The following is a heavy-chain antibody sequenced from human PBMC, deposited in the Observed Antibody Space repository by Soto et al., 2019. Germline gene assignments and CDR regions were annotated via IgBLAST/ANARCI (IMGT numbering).Heavy chain of an antibody. Sequence: QVQLQESGPGLVKPSETLSLTCAVSGDSISSYYCMWIRQPPGKGLESIGYLYYGRSANYNPSLMSRVTLSVDTSTNQCSLTLSSMTAADTAVYSCALRSMAVVPEYWGQGTLVTVSS. CDR2: LYYGRSA. V-gene: IGHV4-59*01. CDR1: GDSISSYY. CDR3: ALRSMAVVPEY. D-gene: IGHD3-22*01. J-gene: IGHJ4*02.